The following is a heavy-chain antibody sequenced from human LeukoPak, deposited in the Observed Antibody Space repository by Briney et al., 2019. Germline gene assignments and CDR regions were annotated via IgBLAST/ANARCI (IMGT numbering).Heavy chain of an antibody. Sequence: SETLSLTCAVYGGTFSGYYWSWIRQPPGKRLEWVGESNDSGGTNYNPSLKSRVTISADKSKNQVSLKLTSVTAADTAVYYCARVSYHHASGRASDYWGQGALITVSS. D-gene: IGHD3-10*01. J-gene: IGHJ4*02. CDR2: SNDSGGT. CDR1: GGTFSGYY. CDR3: ARVSYHHASGRASDY. V-gene: IGHV4-34*01.